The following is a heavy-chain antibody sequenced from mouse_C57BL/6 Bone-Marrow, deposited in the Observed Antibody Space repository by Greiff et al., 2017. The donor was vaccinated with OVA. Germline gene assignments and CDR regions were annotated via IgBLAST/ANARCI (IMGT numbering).Heavy chain of an antibody. D-gene: IGHD1-1*01. J-gene: IGHJ3*01. CDR2: IWTGGGT. CDR1: GFSLTSYA. Sequence: QVQLKESGPGLVAPSQSLSITCTVSGFSLTSYAISWVRQPPGKGLEWLGVIWTGGGTNYNSALKSRLSISKDNSKSQVFLKMNSLQTDDTARYYCASLYYYGSSGAWLAYWGQGTLVTVSA. CDR3: ASLYYYGSSGAWLAY. V-gene: IGHV2-9-1*01.